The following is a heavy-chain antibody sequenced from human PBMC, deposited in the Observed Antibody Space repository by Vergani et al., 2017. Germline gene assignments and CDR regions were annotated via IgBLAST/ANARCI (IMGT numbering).Heavy chain of an antibody. CDR2: IRSSSSYI. J-gene: IGHJ2*01. V-gene: IGHV3-21*01. CDR3: ARDKVWYFDL. Sequence: EVQLVESGGGLVKPGGSLRLSCAASGFTFSSYSMNWVRQAPGKGLEGVSSIRSSSSYIYYADLVKGRFTISRDNAKNSLYLQMNSLRAEDTAVYYGARDKVWYFDLWGRGTLVTVSS. CDR1: GFTFSSYS.